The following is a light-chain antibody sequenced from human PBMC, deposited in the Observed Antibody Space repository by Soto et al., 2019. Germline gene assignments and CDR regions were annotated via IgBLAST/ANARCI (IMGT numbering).Light chain of an antibody. V-gene: IGKV3-11*01. Sequence: EIVLTQSQATLSLSPGERATLSCRASQSVSSYLAWYQQKPGQAPRLLIYDPSNRATGIPARFSASGSGTDFTFTIRSCEPEDFGVYDCQQRRNWPLYTFGQGTKLEIK. CDR3: QQRRNWPLYT. CDR1: QSVSSY. CDR2: DPS. J-gene: IGKJ2*01.